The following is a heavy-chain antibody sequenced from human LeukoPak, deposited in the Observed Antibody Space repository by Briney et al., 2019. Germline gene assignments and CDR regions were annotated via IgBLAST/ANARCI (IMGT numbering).Heavy chain of an antibody. CDR1: GYSFTNYY. J-gene: IGHJ4*02. Sequence: GASVTVSCTASGYSFTNYYIHWVRQAPGQGLEWMGIINPSGGSTSYAQKFQGRVTMTRDTSTSTVYMELSSLRSEDTAVYYCANTGRGSSGSYYFDYWGQGTLVTVSS. D-gene: IGHD1-26*01. CDR3: ANTGRGSSGSYYFDY. CDR2: INPSGGST. V-gene: IGHV1-46*01.